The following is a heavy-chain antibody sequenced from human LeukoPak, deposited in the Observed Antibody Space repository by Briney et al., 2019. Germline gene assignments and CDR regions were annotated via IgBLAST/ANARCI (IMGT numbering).Heavy chain of an antibody. CDR2: ISNVGLTT. CDR3: ACDFRYLGHDF. Sequence: GGSLRLSCTASAFTLGDFYMSWVRQAPGKGLEWIAYISNVGLTTYYAESVKGRFTISRDNAKNSLYLQMNSLRAEDTAVYYCACDFRYLGHDFWGQGTLVTVSS. V-gene: IGHV3-11*01. D-gene: IGHD2-21*02. J-gene: IGHJ4*02. CDR1: AFTLGDFY.